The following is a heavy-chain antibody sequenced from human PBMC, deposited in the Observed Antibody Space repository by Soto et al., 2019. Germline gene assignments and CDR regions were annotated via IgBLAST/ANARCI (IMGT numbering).Heavy chain of an antibody. D-gene: IGHD2-15*01. J-gene: IGHJ5*02. Sequence: SETLSLTCAVYGESLSGYYWTWIRQPPGKGLEWIGEINHSGSTDYNPSLKSRVTISVDTSKNHFSLKLSSVTAADTAGYYCARSLGYCSGGSCCSPGKCSDPWDQGTLVTGSS. V-gene: IGHV4-34*01. CDR1: GESLSGYY. CDR2: INHSGST. CDR3: ARSLGYCSGGSCCSPGKCSDP.